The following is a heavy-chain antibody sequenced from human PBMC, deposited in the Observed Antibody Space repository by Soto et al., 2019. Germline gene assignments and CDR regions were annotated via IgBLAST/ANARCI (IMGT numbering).Heavy chain of an antibody. CDR1: GGTFSSYA. J-gene: IGHJ3*02. D-gene: IGHD3-22*01. Sequence: ASVKVSCKASGGTFSSYAISWVRQAPGQGLEWMGGIIPIFGTANYAQKFQGRVTITADESTSTAYMELSSLRSEDTAVYYCASSGYYDSSGSGAFDIWGQGTMVTVS. V-gene: IGHV1-69*13. CDR2: IIPIFGTA. CDR3: ASSGYYDSSGSGAFDI.